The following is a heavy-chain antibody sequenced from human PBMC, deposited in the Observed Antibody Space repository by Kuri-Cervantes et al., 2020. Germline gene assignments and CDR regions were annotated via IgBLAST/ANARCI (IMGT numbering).Heavy chain of an antibody. Sequence: SLKISCAASGFTFDDYAMHWVRQAPGKGLEWVSGISWNSGSIGYADSVKGRFTISRDNAKNSLYLQMNSLRAEDTALYYCARGYSYGYYYYGMDVWGQGTTVTVS. CDR1: GFTFDDYA. J-gene: IGHJ6*02. CDR3: ARGYSYGYYYYGMDV. D-gene: IGHD5-18*01. V-gene: IGHV3-9*01. CDR2: ISWNSGSI.